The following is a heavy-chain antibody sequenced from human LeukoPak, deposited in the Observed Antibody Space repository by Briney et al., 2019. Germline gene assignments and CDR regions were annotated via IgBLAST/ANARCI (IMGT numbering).Heavy chain of an antibody. V-gene: IGHV4-59*08. D-gene: IGHD3-10*01. CDR1: GGSISGYY. CDR3: ARLSGSFDL. J-gene: IGHJ4*02. Sequence: PSETLSLTCTVSGGSISGYYWSWIRQPPGKGLEWIGYIYNSGSANYNPSLKSRVTMSEDMSINQFSLKLSSVTAADTAVYYCARLSGSFDLWGQGTLVTVSS. CDR2: IYNSGSA.